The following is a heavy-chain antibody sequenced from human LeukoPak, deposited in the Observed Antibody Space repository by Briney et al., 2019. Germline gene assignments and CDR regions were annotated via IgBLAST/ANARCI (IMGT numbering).Heavy chain of an antibody. CDR3: ARTWREGYEFDY. D-gene: IGHD3-3*01. CDR2: IYYSGST. Sequence: SQTLSLTCTVSGGSISSGDYYWSWIRQPPGKGLEWIGYIYYSGSTYYNPSLKSRVTISVDTSKNQFSLKLSSVTAAGTAVYYCARTWREGYEFDYWGQGTLVTVSS. J-gene: IGHJ4*02. V-gene: IGHV4-30-4*01. CDR1: GGSISSGDYY.